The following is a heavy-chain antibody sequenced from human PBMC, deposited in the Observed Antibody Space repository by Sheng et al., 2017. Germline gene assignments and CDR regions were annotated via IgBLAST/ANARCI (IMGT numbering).Heavy chain of an antibody. Sequence: QLQLQESGPGLVKPSETLSLTCTVSGGSISSSTYYWGWIRQPPGKGLEWIVNIYYSGSTNYNPSLKSRLTISGDTSKNQFSLKLSSVAAADTAVYYCARGIGRRGFDYWGQGTLVTVSS. CDR1: GGSISSSTYY. D-gene: IGHD1-26*01. V-gene: IGHV4-39*07. CDR2: IYYSGST. J-gene: IGHJ4*02. CDR3: ARGIGRRGFDY.